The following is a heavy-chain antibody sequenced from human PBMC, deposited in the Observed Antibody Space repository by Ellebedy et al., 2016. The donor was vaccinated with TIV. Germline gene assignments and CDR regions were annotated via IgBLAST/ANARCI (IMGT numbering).Heavy chain of an antibody. D-gene: IGHD3-22*01. J-gene: IGHJ3*02. CDR3: ARVVNYYDSSGYFDAFDI. CDR2: IYYSGST. CDR1: GGSISSYY. Sequence: MPSETLSLTCTVSGGSISSYYWSWIRQPPGKGLEWIGYIYYSGSTNYNPSLKSRVTISVDTSKNQFSLKLSSVTAADTAVYYCARVVNYYDSSGYFDAFDIWGQGTMVTVSS. V-gene: IGHV4-59*01.